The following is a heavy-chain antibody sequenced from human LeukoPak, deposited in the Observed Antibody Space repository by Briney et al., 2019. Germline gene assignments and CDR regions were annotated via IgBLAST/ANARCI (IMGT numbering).Heavy chain of an antibody. D-gene: IGHD2-2*01. V-gene: IGHV3-48*02. CDR3: AIDSHYAFDY. CDR2: IAISPTSV. CDR1: SFTLSSSS. J-gene: IGHJ4*02. Sequence: GGSLSLSRALSSFTLSSSSMNWVRQAPGKGLEWISYIAISPTSVHSAYAVKGRFTISRDNAKNSLYLQMNSLRDEDTAVYYCAIDSHYAFDYWGQGTLVTVSS.